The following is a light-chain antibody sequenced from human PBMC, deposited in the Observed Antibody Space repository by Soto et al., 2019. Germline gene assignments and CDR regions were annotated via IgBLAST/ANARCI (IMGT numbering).Light chain of an antibody. V-gene: IGLV3-21*02. CDR3: QVWDSGSNHWV. J-gene: IGLJ3*02. CDR1: NIGSKT. CDR2: DDT. Sequence: SYELTQPPSVSVAPGQTAWITCGGDNIGSKTVHWFQQKPGQAPVLVVYDDTDRPSGIPERFSGSNSGNTATLTISRVESWDEADYYCQVWDSGSNHWVFGVGTKLTVL.